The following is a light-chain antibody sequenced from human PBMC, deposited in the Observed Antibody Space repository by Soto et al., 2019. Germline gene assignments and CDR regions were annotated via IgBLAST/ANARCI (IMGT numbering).Light chain of an antibody. CDR2: GAS. CDR3: QQYGSSPGIT. CDR1: QSVSSSY. Sequence: EIVLTQSPGTLSLSPGERATLSCRASQSVSSSYLAWYQQKPGQAPRLLICGASSRATSIPDRFSRSGSGTDVTLTISRLEPEDFAVYYCQQYGSSPGITFGQGTRLEIK. V-gene: IGKV3-20*01. J-gene: IGKJ5*01.